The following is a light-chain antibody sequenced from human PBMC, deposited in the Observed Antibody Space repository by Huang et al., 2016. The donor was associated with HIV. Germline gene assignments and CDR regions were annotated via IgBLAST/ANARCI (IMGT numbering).Light chain of an antibody. CDR3: QQYERPPDT. CDR2: GAS. V-gene: IGKV3-20*01. CDR1: QSVGIY. J-gene: IGKJ3*01. Sequence: EIVLTQSPGTLSLSPGERATLSCRARQSVGIYLAWYQQKPGPAPRLLIYGASTRVPGIPDRFSGGGSGADFTLSISRLEPEDFAVYYCQQYERPPDTFGPGTKVNIK.